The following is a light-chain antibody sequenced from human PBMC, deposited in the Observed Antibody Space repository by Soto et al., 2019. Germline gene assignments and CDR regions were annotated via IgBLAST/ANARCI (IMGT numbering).Light chain of an antibody. CDR3: SSYTSSSTPVV. J-gene: IGLJ2*01. CDR2: DVS. CDR1: SSDVGGYNY. Sequence: QSVLTQPASVSGSPGQSITISCTGTSSDVGGYNYVYWYQQHPGKAPKLMIYDVSNRPSGVSNRFSGSKSGNTASLTISGLQDEDEDDYYCSSYTSSSTPVVFGGGTKLTVL. V-gene: IGLV2-14*01.